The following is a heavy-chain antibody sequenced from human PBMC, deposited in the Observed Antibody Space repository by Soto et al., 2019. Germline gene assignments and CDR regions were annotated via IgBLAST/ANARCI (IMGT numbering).Heavy chain of an antibody. CDR1: GFTFSIYA. V-gene: IGHV3-30-3*01. J-gene: IGHJ4*02. CDR2: ISYDGSYK. D-gene: IGHD1-20*01. CDR3: AKDSQSYTWAQALGH. Sequence: GGSLRLSCAASGFTFSIYAMHWVRQAPGKRLEWASIISYDGSYKYYADSVKGRFTVSRDNSRNTVYLQMNSLRAADTAVYYCAKDSQSYTWAQALGHWGQGTPVTVS.